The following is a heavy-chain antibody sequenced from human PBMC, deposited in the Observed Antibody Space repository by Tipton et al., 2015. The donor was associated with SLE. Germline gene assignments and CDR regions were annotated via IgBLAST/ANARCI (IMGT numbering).Heavy chain of an antibody. V-gene: IGHV3-21*05. J-gene: IGHJ4*02. CDR1: GFTFSSYS. Sequence: SLRLSCAASGFTFSSYSMNWVRQAPGKGLEWVSYISSSDTHTQYADSVKGRFTISRDNAKNSLYLQMKSLRAEDTAVYYCARAGGYGGTRGKFDYWGQGTLVTVSS. D-gene: IGHD1-7*01. CDR3: ARAGGYGGTRGKFDY. CDR2: ISSSDTHT.